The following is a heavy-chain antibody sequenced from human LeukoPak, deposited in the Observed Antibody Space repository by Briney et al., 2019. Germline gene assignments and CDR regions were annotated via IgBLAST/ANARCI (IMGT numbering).Heavy chain of an antibody. J-gene: IGHJ4*02. Sequence: GASVKVSCKASGYTFTSYDINWVRQATGQGLEWMGWMNPNSGNTGYAQKFQGRVTMTRNTSISTAYMELSSLRSEDRAVYYRARGGAYCGGDCYPYSDYWGQGTLVTVSS. CDR1: GYTFTSYD. CDR2: MNPNSGNT. V-gene: IGHV1-8*01. D-gene: IGHD2-21*02. CDR3: ARGGAYCGGDCYPYSDY.